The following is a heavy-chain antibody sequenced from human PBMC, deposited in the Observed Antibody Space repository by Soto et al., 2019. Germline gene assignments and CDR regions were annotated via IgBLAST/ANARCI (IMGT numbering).Heavy chain of an antibody. V-gene: IGHV1-2*02. CDR2: INPNSGGT. D-gene: IGHD6-19*01. Sequence: ASVKVSCKASGYAFSGFYMHWVRQAPGQGLEWMGWINPNSGGTKSAEKFQGRVTMTGDTSISTAYMELSRLTSDDTAVYYCASAAVTGTAGLDFWGQETQVTVS. CDR1: GYAFSGFY. J-gene: IGHJ4*02. CDR3: ASAAVTGTAGLDF.